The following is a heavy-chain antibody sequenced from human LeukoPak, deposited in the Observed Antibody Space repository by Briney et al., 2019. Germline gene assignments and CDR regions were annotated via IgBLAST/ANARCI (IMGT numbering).Heavy chain of an antibody. D-gene: IGHD2-21*02. CDR3: ARAGTANDGFDM. CDR1: GFTFSSYA. V-gene: IGHV3-23*01. Sequence: PGGSLRLSCAASGFTFSSYAMSWVRQAPGKGLEWVSAISGSGGSTYYADSVKGRFTISRDNSNNTLYLQVNSLSTEDTAVYYCARAGTANDGFDMWGQGTMVTVSS. CDR2: ISGSGGST. J-gene: IGHJ3*02.